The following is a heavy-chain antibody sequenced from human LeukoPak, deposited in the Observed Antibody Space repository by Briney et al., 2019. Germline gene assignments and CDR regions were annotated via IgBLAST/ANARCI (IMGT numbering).Heavy chain of an antibody. CDR1: GYTFTNYG. V-gene: IGHV1-18*03. D-gene: IGHD1-26*01. Sequence: ASVKVSCKASGYTFTNYGINWVRQAPGRGLEWMGWISAYNGNTNYAQKLQGRVTMTTDTSTSTAYMELRSLRSDDMAVYCCAREEGATSGDYWGQGTLVTVSS. CDR3: AREEGATSGDY. J-gene: IGHJ4*02. CDR2: ISAYNGNT.